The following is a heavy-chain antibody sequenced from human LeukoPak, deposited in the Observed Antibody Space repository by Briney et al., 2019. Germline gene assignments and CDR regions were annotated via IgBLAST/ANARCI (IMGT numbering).Heavy chain of an antibody. CDR3: ASSRDPGYSSSRIPPLDY. CDR1: GFTFSSYG. Sequence: GGSLRLSCAASGFTFSSYGMHWVRQAPGKGLEWVAVISYDGSNKYYADSVKGRFTISRDNSKNTLYLQMNSLRAEDTAVYYCASSRDPGYSSSRIPPLDYWGRGTLVTVSS. D-gene: IGHD6-13*01. CDR2: ISYDGSNK. J-gene: IGHJ4*02. V-gene: IGHV3-30*03.